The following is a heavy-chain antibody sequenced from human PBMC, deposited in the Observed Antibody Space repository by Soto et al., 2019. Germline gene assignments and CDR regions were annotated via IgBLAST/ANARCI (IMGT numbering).Heavy chain of an antibody. CDR1: GFIFDDYA. Sequence: GVSLRLSCDASGFIFDDYAMHWVRQAPGKGLEWVAVIWYDGSNKYYADSVKGRFTISRDNSKNTLYLQMNSLRAEDTAVYYCARDPDYYDSSNYYSLDYWGQGTLVTVSS. CDR2: IWYDGSNK. J-gene: IGHJ4*02. D-gene: IGHD3-22*01. CDR3: ARDPDYYDSSNYYSLDY. V-gene: IGHV3-33*08.